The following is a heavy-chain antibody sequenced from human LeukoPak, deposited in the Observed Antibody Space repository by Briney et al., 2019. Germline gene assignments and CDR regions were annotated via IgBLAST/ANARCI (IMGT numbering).Heavy chain of an antibody. CDR3: ARRGRRDGYNRSLDS. D-gene: IGHD5-24*01. CDR1: GGPFSGYY. Sequence: SETLSLTCAVYGGPFSGYYWSWIRQPPGKGLEWIGEIHHSGSTNYNPSLKSRVTISVDTSKNQFSLKLSSVTAADTAVYYCARRGRRDGYNRSLDSWGQGTLVTVSS. J-gene: IGHJ4*02. V-gene: IGHV4-34*01. CDR2: IHHSGST.